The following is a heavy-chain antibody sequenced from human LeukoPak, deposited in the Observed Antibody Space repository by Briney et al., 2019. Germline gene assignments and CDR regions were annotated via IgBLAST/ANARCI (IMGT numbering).Heavy chain of an antibody. CDR2: IHPNSGAS. V-gene: IGHV1-2*02. Sequence: SVTVSCKTSTGYYMHWVRQAPGQGLEYMGWIHPNSGASKSVPKFQGRVTMTRDTSINTDYVELSSLTSDDTAMYYCAREGRAGSSGWFGAFDIWGQGTMVIVSS. CDR3: AREGRAGSSGWFGAFDI. J-gene: IGHJ3*02. D-gene: IGHD6-13*01. CDR1: TGYY.